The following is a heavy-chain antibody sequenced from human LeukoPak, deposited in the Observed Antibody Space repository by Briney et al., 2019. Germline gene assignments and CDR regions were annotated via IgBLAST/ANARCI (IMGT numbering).Heavy chain of an antibody. CDR3: ARDPDYDILTGYPLGYFDY. Sequence: KPSETLSLTCTVSGVSISSDYCSWIRQPPGKGLGWIGYVYYSGSTDYNPSLKSRVTISIDTPKNQFSLKLSSVTAADTAVYYCARDPDYDILTGYPLGYFDYWGQGTLVTVSS. J-gene: IGHJ4*02. V-gene: IGHV4-59*12. CDR2: VYYSGST. CDR1: GVSISSDY. D-gene: IGHD3-9*01.